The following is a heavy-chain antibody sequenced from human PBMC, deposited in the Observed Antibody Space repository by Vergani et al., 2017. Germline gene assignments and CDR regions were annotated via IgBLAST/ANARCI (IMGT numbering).Heavy chain of an antibody. CDR3: AGXYCSSTSCYSCRYYYMDV. CDR2: IIPIFGTA. J-gene: IGHJ6*03. CDR1: GGTFSSYA. Sequence: QVQLVQSGAAVKKPGSSVKVSCKASGGTFSSYAISWVRQAPGQGLEWMGGIIPIFGTANYAQKFKGRVTITADEATSTAYMELSSMRSEDTAGYYCAGXYCSSTSCYSCRYYYMDVWGKGTTVTVSS. D-gene: IGHD2-2*01. V-gene: IGHV1-69*01.